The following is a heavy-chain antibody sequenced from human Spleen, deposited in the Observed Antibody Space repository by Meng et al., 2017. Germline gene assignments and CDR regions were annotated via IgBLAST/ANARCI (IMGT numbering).Heavy chain of an antibody. CDR2: IYYSGNT. D-gene: IGHD6-19*01. Sequence: QVQLQESGPVLVKPSQTLSLTCTVSGDSISSGNSYWTWIRQYPGKGLEWIGYIYYSGNTHYNPSLKSRVSISVDTSKNQFSLKLSSVTAADTAVYYCARGSVAGAVDYWGQGTLVTVSS. J-gene: IGHJ4*02. V-gene: IGHV4-31*03. CDR1: GDSISSGNSY. CDR3: ARGSVAGAVDY.